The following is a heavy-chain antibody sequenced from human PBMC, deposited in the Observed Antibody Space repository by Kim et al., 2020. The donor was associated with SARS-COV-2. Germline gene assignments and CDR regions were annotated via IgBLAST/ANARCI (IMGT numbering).Heavy chain of an antibody. CDR3: ARMASRMCGGDCDY. V-gene: IGHV3-33*01. J-gene: IGHJ4*02. D-gene: IGHD2-21*02. Sequence: ANSVKGRFTISRDNSKNTLYLQMNSLRAEDTAVYYCARMASRMCGGDCDYWGQGTLVTVSS.